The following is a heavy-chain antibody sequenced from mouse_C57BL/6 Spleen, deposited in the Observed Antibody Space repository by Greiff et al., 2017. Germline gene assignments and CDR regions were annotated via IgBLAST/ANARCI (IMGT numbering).Heavy chain of an antibody. V-gene: IGHV5-12*01. J-gene: IGHJ3*01. Sequence: EVMLVESGGGLVQPGGSLKLSCAASGFTFSDYYMYWVRQTPEKRLGWVAYISNGGGSTYYPDTVKGRFTISRDNAKNTLYLQMSRLKSEDTAMYYCARSYSNSPFAYWGQGTLVTVSA. CDR3: ARSYSNSPFAY. CDR1: GFTFSDYY. D-gene: IGHD2-5*01. CDR2: ISNGGGST.